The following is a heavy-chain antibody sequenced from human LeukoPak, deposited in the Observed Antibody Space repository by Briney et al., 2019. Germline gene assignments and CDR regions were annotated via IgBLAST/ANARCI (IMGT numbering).Heavy chain of an antibody. Sequence: ASAKVSCKVSGYTLTELSMHWVRQAPGKGLEWMGGFDPEDGETIYAQKFQGRVTMTEDTSTDTAYMELSSLRSEDTAVYYCATTTGYSSGWYSVDWGQGTLVTVSS. CDR1: GYTLTELS. CDR3: ATTTGYSSGWYSVD. CDR2: FDPEDGET. V-gene: IGHV1-24*01. D-gene: IGHD6-19*01. J-gene: IGHJ4*02.